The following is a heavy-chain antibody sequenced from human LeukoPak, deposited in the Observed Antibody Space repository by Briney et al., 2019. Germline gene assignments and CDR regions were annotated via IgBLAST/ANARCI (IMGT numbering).Heavy chain of an antibody. D-gene: IGHD5-24*01. CDR1: GFTFSSYA. CDR2: ISYDGSNK. CDR3: ARDKDGYNYAVW. Sequence: PGGSLRLSCAASGFTFSSYAMHWVRQAPGKGLEWVAVISYDGSNKYYADSVKGRFTISRDNSKNTLYLQMNSLRAEDTAVYYCARDKDGYNYAVWWGQGTLVTVSS. J-gene: IGHJ4*02. V-gene: IGHV3-30-3*01.